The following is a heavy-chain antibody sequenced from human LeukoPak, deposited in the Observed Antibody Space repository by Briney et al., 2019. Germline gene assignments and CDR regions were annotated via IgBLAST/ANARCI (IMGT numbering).Heavy chain of an antibody. CDR3: ASGHSSGWFDY. CDR2: MYNSEIT. J-gene: IGHJ4*02. D-gene: IGHD6-19*01. Sequence: PSETLSLTCTVSRGSVSRAYWSWIRQPPGKRLEWIGYMYNSEITNYNPSLKSRVTMSLDMSKNQFSLDLTSVSEADTAVYYCASGHSSGWFDYWGQGSLVIVSS. V-gene: IGHV4-59*02. CDR1: RGSVSRAY.